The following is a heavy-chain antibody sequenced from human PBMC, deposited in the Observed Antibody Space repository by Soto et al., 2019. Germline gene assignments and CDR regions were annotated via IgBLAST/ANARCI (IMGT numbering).Heavy chain of an antibody. V-gene: IGHV5-51*01. Sequence: GESLKISCKGSGYSFTSYWIGWVRQMPGKGLEWMGIIYPGDSDTRYSPSFQGQVTISADKSISTAYLQWSILKASDTAMYYCARRLSYYDSTKGYAFDIWGQGTMVTVS. CDR2: IYPGDSDT. D-gene: IGHD3-22*01. CDR1: GYSFTSYW. CDR3: ARRLSYYDSTKGYAFDI. J-gene: IGHJ3*02.